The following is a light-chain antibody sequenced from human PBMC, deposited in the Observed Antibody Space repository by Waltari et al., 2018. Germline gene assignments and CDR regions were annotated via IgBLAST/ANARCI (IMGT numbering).Light chain of an antibody. V-gene: IGLV2-14*03. CDR3: NSFTDTASWV. J-gene: IGLJ3*02. Sequence: QSALTQPASVYGSPGESITISCTGTSSDVGGHNHVSWYQHHPGKAPKLIIHDVNKRPSGVSNLFSGSKSDTTASLPISGLQAEDEADYYCNSFTDTASWVFGGGTKLTVL. CDR1: SSDVGGHNH. CDR2: DVN.